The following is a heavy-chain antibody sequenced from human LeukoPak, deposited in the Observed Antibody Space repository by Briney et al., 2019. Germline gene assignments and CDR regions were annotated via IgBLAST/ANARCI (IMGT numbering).Heavy chain of an antibody. Sequence: SETLSLTCSVSGASMSSSSYCWGWIRQAPGKGLEWIGSLYYSGTPYYNPSLKSRVTMSLDTSKNQFSLRLSSVTAADTAVYYCARIHSAYANSWGQGTLVSVSS. D-gene: IGHD3-22*01. CDR3: ARIHSAYANS. CDR2: LYYSGTP. CDR1: GASMSSSSYC. V-gene: IGHV4-39*07. J-gene: IGHJ4*02.